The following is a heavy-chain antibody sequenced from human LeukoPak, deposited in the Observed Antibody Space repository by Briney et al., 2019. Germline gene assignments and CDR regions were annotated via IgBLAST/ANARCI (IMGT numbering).Heavy chain of an antibody. CDR3: ARGPALLWFGESPFDY. J-gene: IGHJ4*02. CDR1: GGSISSYY. Sequence: SETLSLTCTVSGGSISSYYWSWIRQPPGKGLEWIGYIYYSGSTYYNPSLKSRVTISVDTSKNQFSLKLSSVTAADTAVYYCARGPALLWFGESPFDYWGQGTLVTVSS. CDR2: IYYSGST. D-gene: IGHD3-10*01. V-gene: IGHV4-59*12.